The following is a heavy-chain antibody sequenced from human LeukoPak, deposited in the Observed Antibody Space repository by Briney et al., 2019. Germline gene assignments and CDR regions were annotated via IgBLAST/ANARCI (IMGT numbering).Heavy chain of an antibody. J-gene: IGHJ3*02. CDR2: ISTSSDVI. CDR1: GFTFRTYS. CDR3: ARDFLSLRGWRGFDI. Sequence: QPGGSLRLSCAASGFTFRTYSMNWVRQAPGKGLEWVSYISTSSDVIYYADSVEGRFTISRDNAKNSLYLQMNSLRAEDTAVYYCARDFLSLRGWRGFDIWGQGTMVTVSS. V-gene: IGHV3-48*01. D-gene: IGHD2/OR15-2a*01.